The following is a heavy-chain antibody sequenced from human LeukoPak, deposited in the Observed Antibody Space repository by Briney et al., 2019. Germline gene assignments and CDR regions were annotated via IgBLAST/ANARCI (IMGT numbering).Heavy chain of an antibody. CDR2: IYYSGST. Sequence: SETLSLTCTVSGGSVSSGSYYWSWVRQPPGKGLEWIGYIYYSGSTNYNPSLKSRVTISVDTSKNQFSLRLSSVTAADTAVYYCAAQERQQLNFDYWGQGTLVTVSS. CDR1: GGSVSSGSYY. D-gene: IGHD6-13*01. CDR3: AAQERQQLNFDY. V-gene: IGHV4-61*01. J-gene: IGHJ4*02.